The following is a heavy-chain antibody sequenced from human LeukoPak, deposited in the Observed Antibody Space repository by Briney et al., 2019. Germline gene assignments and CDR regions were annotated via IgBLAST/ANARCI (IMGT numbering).Heavy chain of an antibody. V-gene: IGHV3-23*01. CDR3: ARSGYSGYGPVGIFDY. Sequence: QTGGSLRLSCAASGFTFSSYAMSWVRQAPGKGLEWVSAISGSGGSTYYADSVKGRFTISRDNSKNTLYLQMNSLRAEDTAVYYCARSGYSGYGPVGIFDYWGQGTLVTVSS. D-gene: IGHD5-12*01. CDR1: GFTFSSYA. J-gene: IGHJ4*02. CDR2: ISGSGGST.